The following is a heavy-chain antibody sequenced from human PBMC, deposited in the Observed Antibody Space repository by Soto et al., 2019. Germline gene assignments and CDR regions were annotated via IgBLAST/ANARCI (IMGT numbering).Heavy chain of an antibody. Sequence: SETLSRSSPLCCGSIRGSISYWAWIRKPPGKGLEWIGSIYYSGSTYYNPSLKSRVTISVETSKDQFSLKLSSVTAADTAVYYCARLYCSGGSCYPRRYYGMDVWGQGTTVT. V-gene: IGHV4-39*01. J-gene: IGHJ6*02. CDR1: CGSIRGSISY. CDR2: IYYSGST. D-gene: IGHD2-15*01. CDR3: ARLYCSGGSCYPRRYYGMDV.